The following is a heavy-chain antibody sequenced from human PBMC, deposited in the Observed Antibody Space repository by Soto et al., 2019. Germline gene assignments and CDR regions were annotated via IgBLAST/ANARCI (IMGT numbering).Heavy chain of an antibody. D-gene: IGHD1-26*01. Sequence: PSETLSLTCTVSGGSISSYYWSWIRQPAGKGLEWIGRIYASGVTNYNPSLKSRITMSVDTSRNHFSFKLTSVTAADTAVYYCARMRSNLFDPWGQGTLVTVSS. CDR1: GGSISSYY. V-gene: IGHV4-4*07. J-gene: IGHJ5*02. CDR2: IYASGVT. CDR3: ARMRSNLFDP.